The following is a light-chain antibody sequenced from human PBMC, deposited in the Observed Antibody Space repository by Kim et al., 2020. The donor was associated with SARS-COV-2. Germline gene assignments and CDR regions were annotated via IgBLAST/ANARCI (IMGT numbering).Light chain of an antibody. V-gene: IGKV1-12*01. J-gene: IGKJ5*01. Sequence: DIQMTQSPSSVSAFVGDRVTITCRASQDVSSWLAWYQQKPGEAPKLLIYAGSTLRSGVPSRFSGSGSGTYFTLTISSLQPEDFATYYCQQGNSFPPTFGQGTRLEIK. CDR1: QDVSSW. CDR2: AGS. CDR3: QQGNSFPPT.